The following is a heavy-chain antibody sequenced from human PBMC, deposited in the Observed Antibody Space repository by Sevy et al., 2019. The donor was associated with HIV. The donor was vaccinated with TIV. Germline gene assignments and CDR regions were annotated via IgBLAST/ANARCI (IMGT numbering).Heavy chain of an antibody. CDR2: ISYDGSNK. D-gene: IGHD5-12*01. CDR1: GFTFSSYA. J-gene: IGHJ6*02. CDR3: ERGSGVSGYDSHGMDV. V-gene: IGHV3-30-3*01. Sequence: GGSLRLSCAASGFTFSSYAMHWVRQAPGKGLEWVAVISYDGSNKYYADSVKGRFTISRDNSKNTLYLQMNSLRAEDTAVYYCERGSGVSGYDSHGMDVWGQGTTVTVSS.